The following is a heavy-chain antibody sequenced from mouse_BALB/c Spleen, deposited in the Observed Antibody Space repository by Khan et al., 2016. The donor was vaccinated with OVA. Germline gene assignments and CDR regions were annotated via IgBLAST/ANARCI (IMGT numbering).Heavy chain of an antibody. CDR2: ISSGSSSI. Sequence: LVQSGGSRKLPCAASGFTFSWFGMHWVRQAPEKGLEWVAYISSGSSSIYYADTVNGRFTISTDNPKNTRFLQMTSLRAEDTAMNYCARDSNFDYWGQGTTLTVSS. V-gene: IGHV5-17*02. CDR1: GFTFSWFG. J-gene: IGHJ2*01. CDR3: ARDSNFDY.